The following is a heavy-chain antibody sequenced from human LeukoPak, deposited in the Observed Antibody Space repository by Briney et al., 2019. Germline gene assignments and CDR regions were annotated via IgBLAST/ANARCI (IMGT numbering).Heavy chain of an antibody. D-gene: IGHD3-22*01. V-gene: IGHV3-21*01. CDR2: ISSRSSYI. CDR3: ATPDPNYYDSSGYPFDAFDI. CDR1: GFTFSSYS. Sequence: GGSLRLSCAASGFTFSSYSMNWVRQAPGKGLEWVSSISSRSSYIYYADSVKGRFTISRDNAKNSLYLQMNNLRAEDTAVYYCATPDPNYYDSSGYPFDAFDIWGQGTMVTVSS. J-gene: IGHJ3*02.